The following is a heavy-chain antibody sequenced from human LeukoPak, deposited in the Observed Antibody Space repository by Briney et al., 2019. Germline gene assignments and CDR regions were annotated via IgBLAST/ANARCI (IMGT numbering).Heavy chain of an antibody. CDR1: GFTFSSYA. CDR3: AKVLLWFGELSSAFDI. V-gene: IGHV3-23*01. CDR2: ISGSGATT. Sequence: PGGSLRLSCAASGFTFSSYAMSWVRQAPGKGLEWVSAISGSGATTYYADSAKGRFTISRDNSKNTLYLQMNSLRAEDTAVYYCAKVLLWFGELSSAFDIWGQGTMVTVSS. J-gene: IGHJ3*02. D-gene: IGHD3-10*01.